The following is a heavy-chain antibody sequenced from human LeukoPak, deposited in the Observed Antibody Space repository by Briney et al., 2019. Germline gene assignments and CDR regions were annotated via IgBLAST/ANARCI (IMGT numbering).Heavy chain of an antibody. CDR3: AKDRHSRNDPYYFDY. CDR2: ISYDGSNK. CDR1: GFTFSSYA. Sequence: PGGSLRLSCAASGFTFSSYAMHWVRQAPGKGLEWVAVISYDGSNKYYADSVKGRFTISRDNSKNTLYLQMNSLRAEDTAVYYCAKDRHSRNDPYYFDYWGQGTLVTVSS. J-gene: IGHJ4*02. D-gene: IGHD1-1*01. V-gene: IGHV3-30-3*01.